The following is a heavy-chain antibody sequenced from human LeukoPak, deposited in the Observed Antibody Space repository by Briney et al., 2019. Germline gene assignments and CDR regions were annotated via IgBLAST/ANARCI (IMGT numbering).Heavy chain of an antibody. CDR2: TYYRSKWYN. V-gene: IGHV6-1*01. D-gene: IGHD2-15*01. CDR1: GDSVSSNSAA. CDR3: AREDCSGGSCYGGFDY. Sequence: SQTLSLTCAISGDSVSSNSAAWNWIRQSPSRGLEWLGRTYYRSKWYNDYAVSAKSRITINPDTSKNQFSLQLNSVTPEDTAVYYCAREDCSGGSCYGGFDYWGQGTLVTVSS. J-gene: IGHJ4*02.